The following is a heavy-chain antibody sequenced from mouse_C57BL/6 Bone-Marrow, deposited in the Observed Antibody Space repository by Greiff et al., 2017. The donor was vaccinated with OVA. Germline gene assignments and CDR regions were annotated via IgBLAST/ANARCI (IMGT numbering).Heavy chain of an antibody. CDR3: ARAGTTVVVGDWYFDV. V-gene: IGHV1-81*01. CDR2: IYPRSGNT. Sequence: QVQLQQSGAELARPGASVKLSCKASGYTFTSYGISWVKQRTGQGLEWIGEIYPRSGNTYYNEKFKGKATLTADKSSSTAYMELRSLTSEDSAVXFCARAGTTVVVGDWYFDVWGTGTTVTVSS. D-gene: IGHD1-1*01. CDR1: GYTFTSYG. J-gene: IGHJ1*03.